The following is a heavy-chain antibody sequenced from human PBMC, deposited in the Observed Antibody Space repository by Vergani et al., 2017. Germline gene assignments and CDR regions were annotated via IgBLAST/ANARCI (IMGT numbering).Heavy chain of an antibody. CDR2: INPNSGGT. CDR3: AIDRGEDIVVVPVKTGYYYGMDV. Sequence: QVQLVQSGAEVKKPGASVKVSCKASGYTFTGYYMHWVRPAPGQGLEWMGWINPNSGGTNYAQKFQGRVTMTRETSISKAYMELSRLRSDDTAVYYCAIDRGEDIVVVPVKTGYYYGMDVWGQGTTVTVSS. V-gene: IGHV1-2*02. CDR1: GYTFTGYY. D-gene: IGHD2-2*01. J-gene: IGHJ6*02.